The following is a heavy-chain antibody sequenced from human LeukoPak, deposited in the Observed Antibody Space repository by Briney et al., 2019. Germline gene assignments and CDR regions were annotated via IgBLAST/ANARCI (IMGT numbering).Heavy chain of an antibody. Sequence: GGSLRLSCVGSGFTFRSHAMSWVRQAPEKGLEYVSGIYENGGTTYYADSVKGRFSISRDNSKNTLYLQMDSLRGEDTAVYYCAKDFRIGYSTHFDYWGQGALVTVSS. D-gene: IGHD2-21*01. V-gene: IGHV3-23*01. CDR1: GFTFRSHA. CDR3: AKDFRIGYSTHFDY. J-gene: IGHJ4*02. CDR2: IYENGGTT.